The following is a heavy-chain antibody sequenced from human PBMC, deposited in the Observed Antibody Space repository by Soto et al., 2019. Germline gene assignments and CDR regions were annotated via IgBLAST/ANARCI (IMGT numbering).Heavy chain of an antibody. CDR1: GFTFSSYA. CDR3: AKWVAVVTTTRYFQH. CDR2: IGGSGGTT. D-gene: IGHD3-22*01. V-gene: IGHV3-23*01. J-gene: IGHJ1*01. Sequence: EVQLLESGGGLVQPGGSLRLSCAASGFTFSSYAMSWVRQAPGKGLEWVSIIGGSGGTTHYADSVKGRFTISRDNSKNTLYLEMNSLRAEDTAVYYCAKWVAVVTTTRYFQHWGQGTLVTVSS.